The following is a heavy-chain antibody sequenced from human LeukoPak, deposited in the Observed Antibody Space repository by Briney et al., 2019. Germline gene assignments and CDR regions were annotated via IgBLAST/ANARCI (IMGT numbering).Heavy chain of an antibody. CDR1: GYSISNGYY. J-gene: IGHJ4*02. D-gene: IGHD6-19*01. CDR3: ARRHSRGWFYY. CDR2: IYRSGST. V-gene: IGHV4-38-2*02. Sequence: PSETLSLTCTVSGYSISNGYYWDCIRQPPGRGVEWVGNIYRSGSTSYNPSLKSRVTISVDTTKNQFSLKVNSVTAADTAVYYCARRHSRGWFYYWGQGTLVTVSS.